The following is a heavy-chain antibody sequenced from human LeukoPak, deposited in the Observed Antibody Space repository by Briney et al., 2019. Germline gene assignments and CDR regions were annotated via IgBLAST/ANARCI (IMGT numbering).Heavy chain of an antibody. CDR3: ARVDMRWLQMDY. V-gene: IGHV4-59*01. CDR2: IYYSGST. CDR1: GGSISSYY. Sequence: SETLSPTCTVSGGSISSYYWSWIRQPPGKGLEWIGYIYYSGSTNYNPSLKSRATISVDTSKNQFSLKLSSVTAADTAVYYCARVDMRWLQMDYWGQGTLVTVSS. J-gene: IGHJ4*02. D-gene: IGHD5-24*01.